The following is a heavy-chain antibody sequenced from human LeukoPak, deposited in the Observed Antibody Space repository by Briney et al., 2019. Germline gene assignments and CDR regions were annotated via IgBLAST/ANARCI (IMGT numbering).Heavy chain of an antibody. CDR1: GFTFDDYA. V-gene: IGHV3-43D*03. Sequence: GGSLRLSCAASGFTFDDYAMHWVRQAPGKGLGWVSLISWDGGSTYYADSVKGRFTIYRDNSKNTLYLQMNSLRAEDTAVYYCAKDHLLCSTTSCYSLFDYWGQGTLVTVSS. CDR3: AKDHLLCSTTSCYSLFDY. D-gene: IGHD2-2*01. CDR2: ISWDGGST. J-gene: IGHJ4*02.